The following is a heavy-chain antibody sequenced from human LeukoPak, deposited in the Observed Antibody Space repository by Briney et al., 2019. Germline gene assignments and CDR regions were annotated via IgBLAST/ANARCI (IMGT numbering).Heavy chain of an antibody. CDR3: ASVSGSYSGAFDI. D-gene: IGHD1-26*01. CDR1: GGSFSGYY. CDR2: INHSGST. J-gene: IGHJ3*02. Sequence: PSETLSLTCAVYGGSFSGYYWSWIRQPPGKGLEWIGEINHSGSTNYNPSLKSRVTISVDTSKNQFSLKLSSVTAADTAVYYCASVSGSYSGAFDIWGQGTMVTVSS. V-gene: IGHV4-34*01.